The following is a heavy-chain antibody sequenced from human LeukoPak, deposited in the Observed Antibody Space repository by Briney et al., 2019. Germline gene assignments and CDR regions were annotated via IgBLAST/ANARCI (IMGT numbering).Heavy chain of an antibody. CDR1: GFRVGSYY. J-gene: IGHJ4*02. Sequence: KSGGSLRLSRAASGFRVGSYYTSWIRQAPGKGLEWVSYISSSGSTIYYADSVKGRFTISRDNAKNSLYLQMNSLRAEDTAVYYCARVHDFWSGYYYFDYWGQGTLVTVSS. D-gene: IGHD3-3*01. CDR3: ARVHDFWSGYYYFDY. CDR2: ISSSGSTI. V-gene: IGHV3-11*01.